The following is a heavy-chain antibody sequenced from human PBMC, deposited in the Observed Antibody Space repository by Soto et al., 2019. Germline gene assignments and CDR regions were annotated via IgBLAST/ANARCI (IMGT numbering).Heavy chain of an antibody. J-gene: IGHJ4*02. CDR2: ISGSGGST. CDR1: GFTLSIYA. V-gene: IGHV3-23*01. Sequence: GGSLRLSCAASGFTLSIYAVTWVRQAPGKGLEWVSAISGSGGSTYYADSVKGRFTISRDNSKNTLYLQMNSLRAQDTAVYYCARSTTNNYFDFWGQGTLVTVSS. D-gene: IGHD4-17*01. CDR3: ARSTTNNYFDF.